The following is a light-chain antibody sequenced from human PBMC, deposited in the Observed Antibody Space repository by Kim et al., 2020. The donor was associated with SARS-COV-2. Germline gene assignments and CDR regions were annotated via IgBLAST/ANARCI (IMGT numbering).Light chain of an antibody. CDR1: SSDVGGYNY. CDR3: FSYVGSNNWV. Sequence: GQSVTISCTGTSSDVGGYNYVSWYQQHPNKAPKLMIYEVIQRPSGVPDRFSGSKSGNTASLTVSGLQAEDESDYYCFSYVGSNNWVFGGGTQLTVL. J-gene: IGLJ3*02. CDR2: EVI. V-gene: IGLV2-8*01.